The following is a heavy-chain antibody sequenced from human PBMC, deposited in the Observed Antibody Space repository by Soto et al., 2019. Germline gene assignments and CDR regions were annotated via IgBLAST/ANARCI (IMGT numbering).Heavy chain of an antibody. CDR2: ISSSSTYI. CDR1: GFTFSSYS. Sequence: GGSLRLSCAASGFTFSSYSMNWVRQAPGKGLEWVSSISSSSTYIYYADSVKGRFTISRDNAKNSLYLQMNSLRAEDTAVYYCARELGQKFDYWGQGTLVTVSS. J-gene: IGHJ4*02. V-gene: IGHV3-21*01. CDR3: ARELGQKFDY.